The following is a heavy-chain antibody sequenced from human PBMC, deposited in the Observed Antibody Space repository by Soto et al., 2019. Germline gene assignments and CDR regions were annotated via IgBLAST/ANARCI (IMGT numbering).Heavy chain of an antibody. CDR2: ISSSSTYI. CDR1: GFTFSSYS. Sequence: GGSLRLSCAASGFTFSSYSMNWVRQAPGKGLEWVSSISSSSTYIYYADSVKGRFTISRDNAKNSLYLQMNSLRAEDTAVYYCARELGQKFDYWGQGTLVTVSS. J-gene: IGHJ4*02. V-gene: IGHV3-21*01. CDR3: ARELGQKFDY.